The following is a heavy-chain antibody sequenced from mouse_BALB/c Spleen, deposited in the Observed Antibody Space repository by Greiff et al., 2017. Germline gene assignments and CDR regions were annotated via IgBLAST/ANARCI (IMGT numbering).Heavy chain of an antibody. CDR3: AREGNSFFAY. CDR1: GFTFSSFG. V-gene: IGHV5-17*02. J-gene: IGHJ3*01. Sequence: EVQLVESGGGLVQPGGSRKLSCAASGFTFSSFGMHWVRQAPEKGLEWVAYISSGSSTIYYADTVKGRFTITRDNPKNTLFLQMTSLRSEDTAMYYCAREGNSFFAYWGQGTLVTVSA. CDR2: ISSGSSTI.